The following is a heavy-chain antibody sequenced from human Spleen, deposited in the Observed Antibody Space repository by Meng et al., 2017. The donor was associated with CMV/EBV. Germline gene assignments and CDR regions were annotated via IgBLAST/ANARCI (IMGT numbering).Heavy chain of an antibody. CDR1: GFTFSSND. J-gene: IGHJ4*02. CDR3: AKEEAWFGELLDDY. Sequence: GGSLRLSCAASGFTFSSNDMHWVRQTTGKGLEWVSAIGTAGDTYYPGSVKGRFTISRDNSKNTLYLQMNSLRAEDTAVYYCAKEEAWFGELLDDYWGQGTLVTVSS. CDR2: IGTAGDT. D-gene: IGHD3-10*01. V-gene: IGHV3-13*01.